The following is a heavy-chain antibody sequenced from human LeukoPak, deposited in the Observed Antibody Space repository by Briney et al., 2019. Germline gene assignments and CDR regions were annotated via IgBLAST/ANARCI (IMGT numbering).Heavy chain of an antibody. CDR2: LTDSGGTT. D-gene: IGHD5-24*01. V-gene: IGHV3-23*01. J-gene: IGHJ4*02. Sequence: GGSLRLSCVASGFTFSSYAMGWVRQAPGKRPEWVSSLTDSGGTTYYVDSVKGRFTISRDNSKNSLYLQMNSLRAEDTAIYYCTRVGYIDEGIDYWGQGTLVTVSS. CDR3: TRVGYIDEGIDY. CDR1: GFTFSSYA.